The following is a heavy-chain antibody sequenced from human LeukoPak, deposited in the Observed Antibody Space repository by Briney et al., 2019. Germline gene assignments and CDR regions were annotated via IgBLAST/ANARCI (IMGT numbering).Heavy chain of an antibody. CDR2: IYPGDSDT. CDR1: GYSFTSYW. V-gene: IGHV5-51*01. CDR3: ARREYYYDSSGYPEGYFDY. J-gene: IGHJ4*02. Sequence: KVGESLRISCKGSGYSFTSYWIGWVRQVPGKGLEWMGIIYPGDSDTRYSPSFQGQVTISADKSISTAYLQWSSLKASDTAMYYCARREYYYDSSGYPEGYFDYWGQGTLVTVSS. D-gene: IGHD3-22*01.